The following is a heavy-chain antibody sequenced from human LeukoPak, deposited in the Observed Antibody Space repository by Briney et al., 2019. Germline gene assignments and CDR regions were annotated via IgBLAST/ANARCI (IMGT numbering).Heavy chain of an antibody. J-gene: IGHJ6*03. Sequence: SVKVSCKASGGTFSSYTISWVRQAPGQGLEWMGRIIPILGMANYAQKFLGRVTITADKSTSTAYMELSSLRSEDTAVYYCARGAPGELAKGYYYMDVWGKGTTVTVSS. V-gene: IGHV1-69*02. CDR2: IIPILGMA. CDR1: GGTFSSYT. CDR3: ARGAPGELAKGYYYMDV. D-gene: IGHD3-3*02.